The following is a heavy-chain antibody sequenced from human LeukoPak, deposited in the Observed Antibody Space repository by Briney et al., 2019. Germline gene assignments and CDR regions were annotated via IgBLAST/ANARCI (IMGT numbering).Heavy chain of an antibody. J-gene: IGHJ4*02. V-gene: IGHV3-23*01. D-gene: IGHD1-1*01. Sequence: GGSLRLSCAASGFTFRAYDLSWVREAPGQGLECVAAIDRGVGTTYYADSVKGRFTISRDNSRNTLYLQMNNLRADDTAVYYCVKKGQADDDGKPDWGQGTLVTVSS. CDR2: IDRGVGTT. CDR3: VKKGQADDDGKPD. CDR1: GFTFRAYD.